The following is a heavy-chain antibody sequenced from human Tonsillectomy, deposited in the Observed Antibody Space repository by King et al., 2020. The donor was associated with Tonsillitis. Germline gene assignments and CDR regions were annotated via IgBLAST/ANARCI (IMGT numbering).Heavy chain of an antibody. J-gene: IGHJ4*02. D-gene: IGHD3-10*01. Sequence: VQLVESGGGLAQPGRSLRLSCTASGFTFGDYAMSWFRQAPGKGLEWVGFIRSKDYGGTTEYAASVKGRFTISRDDSKSIAYLQMNSLKTEDTAVYYCTRSLYGSGSYYPRYWGQGTLVTVSS. CDR2: IRSKDYGGTT. V-gene: IGHV3-49*03. CDR1: GFTFGDYA. CDR3: TRSLYGSGSYYPRY.